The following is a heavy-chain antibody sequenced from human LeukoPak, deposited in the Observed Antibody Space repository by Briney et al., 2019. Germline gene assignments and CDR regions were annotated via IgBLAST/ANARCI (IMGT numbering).Heavy chain of an antibody. CDR3: AKEGANSWIDY. Sequence: GGSLRLSCAASGFIFNTNAMTWVRQVPGKGLEWVSTITGSDDSSFYANSLKGRFTISRDNSKNTLYLHMNSLRAEDTAVYYCAKEGANSWIDYWGQGTLVTVSS. J-gene: IGHJ4*02. D-gene: IGHD6-13*01. CDR2: ITGSDDSS. CDR1: GFIFNTNA. V-gene: IGHV3-23*01.